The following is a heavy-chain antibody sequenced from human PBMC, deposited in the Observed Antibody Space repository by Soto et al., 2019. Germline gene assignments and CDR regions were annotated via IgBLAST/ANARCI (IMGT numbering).Heavy chain of an antibody. J-gene: IGHJ4*02. Sequence: QVQLVESGGGVVQPGRSLRLSCAASGFTFSSYAMHWVRQAPGKGLEWVAVISYDGSNKYYADSVKGRFTISRDNSKNTLYLQMNSLRAEDTAVYYCARLGVVVVTAIPGGRDDYWGQGTLVTVSS. CDR1: GFTFSSYA. V-gene: IGHV3-30-3*01. D-gene: IGHD2-21*02. CDR3: ARLGVVVVTAIPGGRDDY. CDR2: ISYDGSNK.